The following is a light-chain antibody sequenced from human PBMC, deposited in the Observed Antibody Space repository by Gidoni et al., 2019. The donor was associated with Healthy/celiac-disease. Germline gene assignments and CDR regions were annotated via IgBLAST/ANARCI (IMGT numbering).Light chain of an antibody. CDR2: VGTGGIVG. CDR3: GADHGSGSNFVLV. Sequence: PVLTQPPSASASLVASVTLTCTLSSGYSNYKVDWYQQRPGKGPRFVMRVGTGGIVGSKGEGIPDRFSVLGSGLNRYLTIKNIQEEDESDYHCGADHGSGSNFVLVFGGGTKLTVL. CDR1: SGYSNYK. V-gene: IGLV9-49*01. J-gene: IGLJ2*01.